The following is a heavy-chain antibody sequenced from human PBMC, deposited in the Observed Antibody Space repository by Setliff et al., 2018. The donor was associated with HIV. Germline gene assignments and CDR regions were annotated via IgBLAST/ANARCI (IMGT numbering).Heavy chain of an antibody. CDR2: ISSSGTTI. V-gene: IGHV3-48*04. CDR3: AREVTSFEAFDL. Sequence: QPGGSLRLSCAASGFTFSSYAMNWVRQAPGKGLEWVSYISSSGTTIYYADSVKGRFTISRDNAKNSLYLQMNSLRAEDTAVYYCAREVTSFEAFDLWGQGTMVTVSS. D-gene: IGHD2-21*02. CDR1: GFTFSSYA. J-gene: IGHJ3*01.